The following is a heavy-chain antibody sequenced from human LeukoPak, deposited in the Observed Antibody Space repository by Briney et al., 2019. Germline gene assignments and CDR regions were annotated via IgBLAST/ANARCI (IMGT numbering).Heavy chain of an antibody. CDR2: INSDGSST. V-gene: IGHV3-74*01. CDR3: ATGERHGFDI. J-gene: IGHJ3*02. Sequence: PGGPRRLSCEAPEFTFSSYWMHGFGQAPGKGLVWVSRINSDGSSTSYADSVKGRFTISRDNAKNTLYLQMNSLRAEDTAVYYCATGERHGFDIWGQGTMVTVSS. CDR1: EFTFSSYW.